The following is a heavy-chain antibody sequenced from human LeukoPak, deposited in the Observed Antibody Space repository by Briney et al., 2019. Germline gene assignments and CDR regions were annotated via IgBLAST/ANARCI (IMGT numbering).Heavy chain of an antibody. D-gene: IGHD7-27*01. Sequence: SETLSLTCTVSGGSISSSYYYWGWTRQPPGKGLEWIGSIYYSGSTYYNPSLKSRVTISIDTSKNQFSLKLSSVTAADTAVYYCARDRNWGSYFDYWGQGTLVTVSS. J-gene: IGHJ4*02. V-gene: IGHV4-39*07. CDR1: GGSISSSYYY. CDR3: ARDRNWGSYFDY. CDR2: IYYSGST.